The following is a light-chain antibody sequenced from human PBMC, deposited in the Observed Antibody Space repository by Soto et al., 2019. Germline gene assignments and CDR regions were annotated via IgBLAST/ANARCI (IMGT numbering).Light chain of an antibody. V-gene: IGKV3-20*01. CDR1: QSVSSSY. J-gene: IGKJ1*01. CDR3: QQYSSSLRT. Sequence: EIVLTQSACTLSLSPEERATLSWRASQSVSSSYLAWYQQKPGQAPRLLIYGTSNRATGIPDRFSGSGSGTAFTLTISRLEPEDLGVYYCQQYSSSLRTFGQGTKVDIK. CDR2: GTS.